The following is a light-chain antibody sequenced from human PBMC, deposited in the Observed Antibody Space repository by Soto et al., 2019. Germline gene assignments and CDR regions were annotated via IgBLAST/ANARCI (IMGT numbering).Light chain of an antibody. CDR3: SSFTSSTTYV. V-gene: IGLV2-14*01. J-gene: IGLJ1*01. CDR1: SSDVGNYNY. CDR2: NVN. Sequence: QSVLTQSASVSGSPGQSITISCTGTSSDVGNYNYVSWYQQHPGEVPKLIIFNVNNRPSGVSNRFSGSKSGNTASLTISGVQAEDEADYYCSSFTSSTTYVFGTGTKLTVL.